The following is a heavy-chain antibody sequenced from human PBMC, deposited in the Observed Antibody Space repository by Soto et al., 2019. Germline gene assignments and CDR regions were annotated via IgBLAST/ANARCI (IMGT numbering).Heavy chain of an antibody. D-gene: IGHD3-16*01. CDR3: ARRERYYGSPGWFDP. J-gene: IGHJ5*02. Sequence: SETRSLTCTASGRSINDFAYYWGWIRQAPGKGLEWIGTVYHNENTYYNPSLKSRITISADTAKNQSYLNLRSVTAAGTAIYFCARRERYYGSPGWFDPWGQGTLVTVS. CDR1: GRSINDFAYY. CDR2: VYHNENT. V-gene: IGHV4-39*01.